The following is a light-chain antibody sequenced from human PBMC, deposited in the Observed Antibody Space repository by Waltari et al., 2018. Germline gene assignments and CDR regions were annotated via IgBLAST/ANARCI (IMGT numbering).Light chain of an antibody. V-gene: IGLV2-14*03. J-gene: IGLJ1*01. CDR3: ASYTSRNTLV. Sequence: QSAPTQPASVSGSPGQPTTISSPGTSRDVGGYMYLSWYQQNPGKVPKVIIFDVYYRPPGISSRFSGSRSGSTASLTISGLQGEDEADYYCASYTSRNTLVFGTGTNVTVL. CDR1: SRDVGGYMY. CDR2: DVY.